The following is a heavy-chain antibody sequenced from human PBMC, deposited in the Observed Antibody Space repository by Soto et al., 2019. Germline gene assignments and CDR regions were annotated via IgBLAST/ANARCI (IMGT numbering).Heavy chain of an antibody. D-gene: IGHD2-21*02. CDR3: ARHAYCGGDCLYYFDY. V-gene: IGHV4-39*01. Sequence: ETLSLTCTVSGGSISSSSYYWGWIRQPPGKGLEWIGSIYYSGSTYYNPSLKSRVTISVDTSKNQFSLKLSSVTAADTAVYYCARHAYCGGDCLYYFDYWGQGTLVTVS. CDR1: GGSISSSSYY. J-gene: IGHJ4*02. CDR2: IYYSGST.